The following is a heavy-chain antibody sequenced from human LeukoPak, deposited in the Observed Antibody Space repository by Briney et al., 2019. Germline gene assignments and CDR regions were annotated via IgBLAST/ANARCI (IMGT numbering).Heavy chain of an antibody. CDR1: GDSINTYY. J-gene: IGHJ4*02. CDR3: ARDRYFDN. Sequence: PSETLSLTCTVSGDSINTYYWDWIRQPPGKGLEWIGYYSGSTNYNPSLKSRATILADTSKNQFSLKLTSVTAADTAVYYCARDRYFDNWGQGILVTVSS. V-gene: IGHV4-59*01. CDR2: YSGST.